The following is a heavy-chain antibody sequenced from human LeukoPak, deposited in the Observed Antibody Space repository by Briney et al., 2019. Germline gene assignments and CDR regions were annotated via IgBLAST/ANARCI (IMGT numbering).Heavy chain of an antibody. V-gene: IGHV4-59*01. CDR1: GGSISSYY. J-gene: IGHJ3*02. CDR3: ARARGRSWLRRVDAFDI. D-gene: IGHD5-12*01. CDR2: IYYSGST. Sequence: SETLSLTCTVSGGSISSYYWSWIRQPPGKGLEWIGYIYYSGSTNYNPSLKSRVTISVDTSKNQFSLKLSSVTAADTAVYYCARARGRSWLRRVDAFDIWGQGTMVTVSS.